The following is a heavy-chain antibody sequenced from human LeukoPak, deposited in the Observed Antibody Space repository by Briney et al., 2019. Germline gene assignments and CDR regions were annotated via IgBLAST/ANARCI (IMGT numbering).Heavy chain of an antibody. CDR2: INHSGST. J-gene: IGHJ4*02. Sequence: SETLSLTCAVYGGSFSGYYWSWIRQPPGKGLEWIGEINHSGSTNYNPSLKSRVTISVDTSKNQFSLKLSSVTAADTAVYYCARVGDYVWGSFPSYFDYWGQGTLVTVSS. V-gene: IGHV4-34*01. D-gene: IGHD3-16*01. CDR3: ARVGDYVWGSFPSYFDY. CDR1: GGSFSGYY.